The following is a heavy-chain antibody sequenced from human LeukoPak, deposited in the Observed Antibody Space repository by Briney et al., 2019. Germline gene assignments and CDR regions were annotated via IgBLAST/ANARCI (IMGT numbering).Heavy chain of an antibody. Sequence: PGGSLRLSCAASGFTFSSYAMSWVRQAPGKGLEWVSAISGSGGSTYYADSVKGRFTISRDNSKNTLYLQMNSLRAEDTAVYYCAKVGVPPAILEDYYYYMDVWGKGTTVTVSS. CDR2: ISGSGGST. CDR3: AKVGVPPAILEDYYYYMDV. D-gene: IGHD2-2*01. CDR1: GFTFSSYA. V-gene: IGHV3-23*01. J-gene: IGHJ6*03.